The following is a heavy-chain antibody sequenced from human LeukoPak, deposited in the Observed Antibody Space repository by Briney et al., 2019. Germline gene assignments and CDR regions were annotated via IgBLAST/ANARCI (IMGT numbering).Heavy chain of an antibody. CDR2: ISSTSSYI. CDR3: ARGMSQYQLLSGSYFQH. Sequence: GGSLRLSCAASGFTFRSYSMNWVRQAPGKGLEWVSSISSTSSYIYYADSVKGRFTISRDNAKNSLYLQMNSLRAEDTAVYYCARGMSQYQLLSGSYFQHWGQGTLVTVSS. J-gene: IGHJ1*01. V-gene: IGHV3-21*04. D-gene: IGHD2-2*01. CDR1: GFTFRSYS.